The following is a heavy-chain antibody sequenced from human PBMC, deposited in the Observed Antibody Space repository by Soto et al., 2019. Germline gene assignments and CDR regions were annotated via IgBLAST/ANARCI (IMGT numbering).Heavy chain of an antibody. CDR1: GFTLSSYA. V-gene: IGHV3-30-3*01. CDR3: ARGLSVSNHDAFEY. Sequence: QVQLVESGGGVVQPGRSLRLSCAAAGFTLSSYAMHWVLQAPGKGLDWVAAMSYDGSSKYFADSVKGRFTISRDNSKNTLSLQMNSLGAEDSSVYYCARGLSVSNHDAFEYWGQGTLVTVSS. D-gene: IGHD3-3*01. J-gene: IGHJ4*02. CDR2: MSYDGSSK.